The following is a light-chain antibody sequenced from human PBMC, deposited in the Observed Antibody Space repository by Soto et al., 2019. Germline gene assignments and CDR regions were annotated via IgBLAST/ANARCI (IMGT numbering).Light chain of an antibody. CDR3: QQYNSYWT. V-gene: IGKV1-5*03. CDR1: QSISSW. J-gene: IGKJ1*01. CDR2: KAS. Sequence: DIQMTQSPSTLSASVGDRVTITCRASQSISSWLAWYQQKPGKAPKLLIYKASSLESGVPSRFSGSGSGTEFTPTISSLQPDDFATYYCQQYNSYWTFDQGTKVEIK.